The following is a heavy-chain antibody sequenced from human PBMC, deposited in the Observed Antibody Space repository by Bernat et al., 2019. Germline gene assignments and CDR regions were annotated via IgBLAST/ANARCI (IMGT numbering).Heavy chain of an antibody. CDR3: AKAGYSGYDSSDY. J-gene: IGHJ4*02. CDR2: ISGSGGST. D-gene: IGHD5-12*01. V-gene: IGHV3-23*04. CDR1: GFTVSSNY. Sequence: EVQLVESGGGLVQPGGSLRLSCAASGFTVSSNYMSWVRQAPGKGLEWVSAISGSGGSTYYADSVKGRFTISRDKSKNTLYLQMNSLRAEDTAVYYCAKAGYSGYDSSDYWGQGTLVTVSS.